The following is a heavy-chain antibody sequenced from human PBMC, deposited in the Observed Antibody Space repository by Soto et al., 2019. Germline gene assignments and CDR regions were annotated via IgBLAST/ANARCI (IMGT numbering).Heavy chain of an antibody. CDR3: ARLSDYYYYYGMDV. V-gene: IGHV4-39*01. CDR1: GGSISSTSYY. J-gene: IGHJ6*02. CDR2: IHYDGRT. Sequence: SETLSLTCTVSGGSISSTSYYWGWIRQPPGKGLEWIGSIHYDGRTYYKPSLKSRVTVSVDTSKNQFSLKLSSVTAADTAVYYCARLSDYYYYYGMDVWGQGTTVT.